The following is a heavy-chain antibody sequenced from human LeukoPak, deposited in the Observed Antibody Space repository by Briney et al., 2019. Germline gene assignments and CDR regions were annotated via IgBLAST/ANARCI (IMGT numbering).Heavy chain of an antibody. J-gene: IGHJ6*02. Sequence: SVKVSCKASGGTLSSYAISWVRQAPGQGLEWMGGIIPIFGTANYAQKFQGGVTITADESTSTAYMELSSLRSEDTAAYYCARDIVVVVAATYDYYYYGMDVWGQGTTVTVSS. D-gene: IGHD2-15*01. CDR1: GGTLSSYA. V-gene: IGHV1-69*13. CDR2: IIPIFGTA. CDR3: ARDIVVVVAATYDYYYYGMDV.